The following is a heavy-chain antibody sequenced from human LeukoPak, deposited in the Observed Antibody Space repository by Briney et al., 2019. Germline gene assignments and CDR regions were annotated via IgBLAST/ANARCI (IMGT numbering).Heavy chain of an antibody. D-gene: IGHD3-9*01. CDR1: GGSISSSSYY. CDR2: IYYSGST. CDR3: ARGIYYDILTGYINWFDP. J-gene: IGHJ5*02. V-gene: IGHV4-39*07. Sequence: PSETLSLTCTVSGGSISSSSYYWGWIRQPPGKGLEWIGSIYYSGSTYYNPSLKSRVTISVDTSKNQFSLKLSSVTAADTAVYYCARGIYYDILTGYINWFDPWGQGTLVTVSS.